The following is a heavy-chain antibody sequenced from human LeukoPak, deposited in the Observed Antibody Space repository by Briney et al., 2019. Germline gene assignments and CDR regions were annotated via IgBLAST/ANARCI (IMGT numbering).Heavy chain of an antibody. CDR1: GYRFTSYW. V-gene: IGHV3-23*01. Sequence: GESLKISCKGSGYRFTSYWIGWVRQAPGKGLEWVSVISGSGGTTHYADSVKGRFTISRDNSKNTLYLQMNSLRGEDTAVYYCAKDGQVNQPDRLFTDWGQGTLVIVSS. D-gene: IGHD1-14*01. J-gene: IGHJ4*02. CDR3: AKDGQVNQPDRLFTD. CDR2: ISGSGGTT.